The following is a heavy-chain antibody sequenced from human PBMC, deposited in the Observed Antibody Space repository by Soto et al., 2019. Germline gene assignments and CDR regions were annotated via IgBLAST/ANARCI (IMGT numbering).Heavy chain of an antibody. J-gene: IGHJ6*02. CDR2: ISAYNGNT. CDR3: ERDGSTRSIWSGYPPYYYYGMDV. CDR1: GYTFTSYG. V-gene: IGHV1-18*01. Sequence: ASVKVSCKASGYTFTSYGISWVRQAPGQGLEWMGWISAYNGNTNYAQKLQGRVTMTTDTSTSTAYMELRSLRSDDTAVYYCERDGSTRSIWSGYPPYYYYGMDVWGQGSTVTVSS. D-gene: IGHD3-3*01.